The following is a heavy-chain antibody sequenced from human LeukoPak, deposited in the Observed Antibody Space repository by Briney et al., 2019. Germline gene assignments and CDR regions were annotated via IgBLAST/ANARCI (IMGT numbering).Heavy chain of an antibody. J-gene: IGHJ6*03. V-gene: IGHV1-69*05. D-gene: IGHD3-10*01. CDR2: IIPIFGTA. CDR3: ARALGSGSYWRGARDYYYYMDV. Sequence: GASVKVSCKASGGTFSSYAISWVRQAPGQGLEWMGGIIPIFGTANYAQKFQGRVTITTDESTSTAYMELSSLRSEDTAVYYCARALGSGSYWRGARDYYYYMDVWGKGTTVTVSS. CDR1: GGTFSSYA.